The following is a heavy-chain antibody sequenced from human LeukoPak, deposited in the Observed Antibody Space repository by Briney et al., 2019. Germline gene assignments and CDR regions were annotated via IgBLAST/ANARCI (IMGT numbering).Heavy chain of an antibody. J-gene: IGHJ4*02. Sequence: GGSLRLSCAASGFTFSSYEMNWVRQAPGKGLDWVSYISTSGPTIYYADSVKGRFTISRDNAQNSLYLQMNSLRAEDTAVYYCARGWGPAYCGGDCHRHFDNWGQGTLVTVSA. CDR3: ARGWGPAYCGGDCHRHFDN. D-gene: IGHD2-21*02. CDR2: ISTSGPTI. CDR1: GFTFSSYE. V-gene: IGHV3-48*03.